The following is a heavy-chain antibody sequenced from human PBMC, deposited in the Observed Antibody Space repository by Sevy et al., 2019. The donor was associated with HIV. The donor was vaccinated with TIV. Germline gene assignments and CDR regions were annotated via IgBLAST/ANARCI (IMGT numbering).Heavy chain of an antibody. CDR1: GFTFSNYA. J-gene: IGHJ4*02. V-gene: IGHV3-23*01. D-gene: IGHD5-18*01. CDR2: ISGRAHRT. CDR3: LKEVSEYSYSDY. Sequence: GGFLRLSCAASGFTFSNYAMSWVRQTPGKGLEWVSAISGRAHRTYYTDSVKGRFTISRDNSKNMLFLQMNSLRAEDTAVYYCLKEVSEYSYSDYWGQGTLVTVSS.